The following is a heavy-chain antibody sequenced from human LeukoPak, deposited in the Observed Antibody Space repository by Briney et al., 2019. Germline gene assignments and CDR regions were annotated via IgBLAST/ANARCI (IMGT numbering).Heavy chain of an antibody. CDR1: GGSFSGYY. D-gene: IGHD5-24*01. Sequence: SETLSLTCAVYGGSFSGYYWSWIRQPPGKGLEWIGEINHSGSTYYNPSLKSRVTISVDSSKNQFSLKLTSVTAADTAVYYCARHDGRGGATMGAFDSWGQGSLVAVSS. CDR2: INHSGST. J-gene: IGHJ4*02. V-gene: IGHV4-34*01. CDR3: ARHDGRGGATMGAFDS.